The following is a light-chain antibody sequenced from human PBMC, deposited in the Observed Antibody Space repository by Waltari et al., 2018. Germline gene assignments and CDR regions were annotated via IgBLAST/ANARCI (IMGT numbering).Light chain of an antibody. CDR1: GPNIGAGHS. Sequence: QSVLTQPPSLSGAPGQRVTFSCTGSGPNIGAGHSVHWSQQLPGTAPKLLFYDNDNRPSGVPDRFSGSNSGTSASLAITGLQAEDEADYYCQSYDTTLRGSIFGGGTKLTVL. CDR3: QSYDTTLRGSI. V-gene: IGLV1-40*01. CDR2: DND. J-gene: IGLJ2*01.